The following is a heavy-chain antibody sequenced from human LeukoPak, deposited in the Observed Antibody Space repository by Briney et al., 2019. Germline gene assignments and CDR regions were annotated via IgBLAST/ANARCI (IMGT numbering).Heavy chain of an antibody. CDR2: IYSGGST. J-gene: IGHJ4*02. Sequence: QPGGSLRLSCAASEFSVGSNYMTWVRQAPGKGLEWVSLIYSGGSTYYADSVKGRFTISRDNSKNTLYLQMNSLRAEDTAVYYCAREGLRAAAYSFDYWGQGTLVTVSS. D-gene: IGHD6-13*01. CDR3: AREGLRAAAYSFDY. V-gene: IGHV3-66*01. CDR1: EFSVGSNY.